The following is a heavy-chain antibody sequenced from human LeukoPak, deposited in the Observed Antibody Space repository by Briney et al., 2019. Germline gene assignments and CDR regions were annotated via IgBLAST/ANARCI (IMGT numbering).Heavy chain of an antibody. CDR1: GFTFDDYA. D-gene: IGHD3-10*01. Sequence: GGSLRLSCAASGFTFDDYAMHWVRQAPGKGLEWVSGISWNSGSIAYADSVKGRFTISRDNAKNSLYLQMNSLRAEDMAFYYCAKNRRRGHFGSGSNFDYWGQGTLVTVSS. V-gene: IGHV3-9*03. CDR2: ISWNSGSI. J-gene: IGHJ4*02. CDR3: AKNRRRGHFGSGSNFDY.